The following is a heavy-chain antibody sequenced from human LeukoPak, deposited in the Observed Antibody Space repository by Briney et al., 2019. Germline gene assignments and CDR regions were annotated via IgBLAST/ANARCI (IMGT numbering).Heavy chain of an antibody. CDR3: ACVPDITARPCDT. CDR1: GGSFSGYY. Sequence: PSETLSLTCAVYGGSFSGYYWTLIRQTPGKGLEWIGEISHTGLTGSNPSPKSRVTIFVDSSKKQFSLRMTSVTAADTGVYYCACVPDITARPCDTWGPGTLVTVSS. V-gene: IGHV4-34*01. CDR2: ISHTGLT. J-gene: IGHJ5*02. D-gene: IGHD1-1*01.